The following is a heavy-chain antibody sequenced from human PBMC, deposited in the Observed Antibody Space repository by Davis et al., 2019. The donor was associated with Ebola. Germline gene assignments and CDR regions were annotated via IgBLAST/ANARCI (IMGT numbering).Heavy chain of an antibody. CDR3: SKGDRTTLYYDTGNDY. D-gene: IGHD3-22*01. V-gene: IGHV3-23*01. CDR2: ISGSGGKT. J-gene: IGHJ4*02. Sequence: GESLKISCAASGFTFGNCGMSWVRQAPGKGLDWVAYISGSGGKTYYADTVVGRFTVSRDNSENTLSLQMNSLRVEDTAVYYCSKGDRTTLYYDTGNDYWGQGTLVTVSS. CDR1: GFTFGNCG.